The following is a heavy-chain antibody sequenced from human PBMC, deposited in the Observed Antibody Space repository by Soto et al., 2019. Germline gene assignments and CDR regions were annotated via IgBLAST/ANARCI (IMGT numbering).Heavy chain of an antibody. CDR2: ISYDGSNK. V-gene: IGHV3-30*18. CDR3: EKDDSSPSNDWYFDL. CDR1: GFTFSSYG. D-gene: IGHD2-2*01. J-gene: IGHJ2*01. Sequence: GGSLRLSCAASGFTFSSYGMHWVRQAPGKGLEWVAVISYDGSNKYYADSVKGRFTISRDNSKNTLYLQMNSLRAEDTAVYYCEKDDSSPSNDWYFDLWGRGTLVTVYS.